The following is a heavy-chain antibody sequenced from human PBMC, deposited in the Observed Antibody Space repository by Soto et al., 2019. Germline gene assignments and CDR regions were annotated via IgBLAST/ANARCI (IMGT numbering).Heavy chain of an antibody. CDR1: GFTFSTYG. V-gene: IGHV3-30*18. D-gene: IGHD3-10*01. Sequence: PGGSLRLSCAASGFTFSTYGMHWVRQAPGKGLEWVAVVSFDGRNKYSADSVKGRFAVSRDNSKNTLYLQMSSLRVEDTAVYYCAKGGGSVFDYFDMRGQGTMVTVSS. CDR2: VSFDGRNK. CDR3: AKGGGSVFDYFDM. J-gene: IGHJ3*02.